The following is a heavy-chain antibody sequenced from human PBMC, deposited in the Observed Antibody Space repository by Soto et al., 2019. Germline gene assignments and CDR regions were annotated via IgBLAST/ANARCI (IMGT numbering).Heavy chain of an antibody. CDR2: INTDGSST. J-gene: IGHJ3*02. V-gene: IGHV3-74*01. Sequence: GXSLRLSCAASGLSFRSYWMHWVVQDPGKGLVWVSRINTDGSSTTYADSVKGRFTMSRDNAKATLYLQMNSLRAEDTAVYYCARAPEWLDWAFDIWGQGTMVTVSS. CDR3: ARAPEWLDWAFDI. CDR1: GLSFRSYW. D-gene: IGHD6-19*01.